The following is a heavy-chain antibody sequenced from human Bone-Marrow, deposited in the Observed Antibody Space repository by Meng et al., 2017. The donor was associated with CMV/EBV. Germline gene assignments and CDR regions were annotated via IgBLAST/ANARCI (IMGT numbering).Heavy chain of an antibody. CDR3: ARGFERAGDYSTSGFDP. Sequence: DGFSSRTFGWVRQDPGQGREWMGGILAMLGSAIYAQKFQGRVTITTNDATSTVYLEMTNLKYGDTAVYFCARGFERAGDYSTSGFDPWGHGTLVTVSS. D-gene: IGHD4-11*01. V-gene: IGHV1-69*16. CDR2: ILAMLGSA. J-gene: IGHJ5*02. CDR1: DGFSSRT.